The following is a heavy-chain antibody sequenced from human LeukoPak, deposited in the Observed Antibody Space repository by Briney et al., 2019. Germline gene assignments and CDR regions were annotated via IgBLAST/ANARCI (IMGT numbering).Heavy chain of an antibody. D-gene: IGHD3-10*01. V-gene: IGHV1-46*01. J-gene: IGHJ4*02. CDR1: GYTFTSYY. CDR2: INPSGGST. Sequence: VASVKVSCKASGYTFTSYYMHWVRQAPGQGLEWMGIINPSGGSTSYAQKFQGGVTMTRDTSTSTVYMELSSLRSEDTAVYYCASAGLPMVRGPDYWGQGTLVTVSS. CDR3: ASAGLPMVRGPDY.